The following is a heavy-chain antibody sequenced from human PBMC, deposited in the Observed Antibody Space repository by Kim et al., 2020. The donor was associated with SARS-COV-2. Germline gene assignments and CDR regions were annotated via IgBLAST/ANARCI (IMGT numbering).Heavy chain of an antibody. Sequence: GGSLRLSCAPSRFTFSSYGMHWVRQAPGKGLEWLGVISYDGSNKYYADSVKGRFTISRDNSKNTLYLQMNSLRAEDTAVYYCARIMGALMWGYCDYWGQGTLVTVSS. D-gene: IGHD2-21*01. J-gene: IGHJ4*02. CDR1: RFTFSSYG. CDR3: ARIMGALMWGYCDY. V-gene: IGHV3-33*05. CDR2: ISYDGSNK.